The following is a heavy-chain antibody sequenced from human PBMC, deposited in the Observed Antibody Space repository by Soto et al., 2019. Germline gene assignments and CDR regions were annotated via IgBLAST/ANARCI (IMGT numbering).Heavy chain of an antibody. V-gene: IGHV4-59*01. CDR2: IYYSGST. Sequence: PSETLSLTCTVSGGSISIYYWSWIRQPPGKGLEWIGYIYYSGSTNYNPSLKSRVTISVDTSKNQFSLKLSSVTAADTAVYYCARHYCSSTSCAGLYFDYWGQGTLVTVSS. J-gene: IGHJ4*02. D-gene: IGHD2-2*01. CDR1: GGSISIYY. CDR3: ARHYCSSTSCAGLYFDY.